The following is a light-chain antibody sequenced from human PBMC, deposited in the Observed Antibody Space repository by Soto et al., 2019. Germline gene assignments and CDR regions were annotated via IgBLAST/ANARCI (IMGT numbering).Light chain of an antibody. CDR2: AAS. CDR1: QSISTY. CDR3: QQSYSPPPIT. Sequence: DIQMTQSPSSLSASVGDRVTITCRPSQSISTYLNWYQQKPGKAPKLLIYAASKLQSGVPTRFSGSGAGTDFSLTISSLQPEDFATYYCQQSYSPPPITFGQGTRLEIK. V-gene: IGKV1-39*01. J-gene: IGKJ5*01.